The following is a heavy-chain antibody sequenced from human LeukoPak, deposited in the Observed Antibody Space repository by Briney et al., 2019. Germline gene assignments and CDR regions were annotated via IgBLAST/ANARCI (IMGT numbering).Heavy chain of an antibody. CDR2: IYSGGST. V-gene: IGHV3-53*01. J-gene: IGHJ6*02. CDR3: AQPPRIAVAGYYYGMDV. CDR1: GFTVSSNY. D-gene: IGHD6-19*01. Sequence: PGGSLRLSCAASGFTVSSNYMSWVRQAPGKGLEWVSVIYSGGSTYYADSVKGRFTISRDNSKNTLYLQMNSLRAEDTAVYYCAQPPRIAVAGYYYGMDVWGQGTTVTVSS.